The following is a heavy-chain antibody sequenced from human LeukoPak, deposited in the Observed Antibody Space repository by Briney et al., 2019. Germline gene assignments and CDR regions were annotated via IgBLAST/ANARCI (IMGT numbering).Heavy chain of an antibody. CDR3: AGLTTCGCKSRSCYTDY. CDR2: IYYSGNT. D-gene: IGHD2-2*02. J-gene: IGHJ4*02. Sequence: PSETLSLTCTVSSGSVSSSSYYWGWIRQPPGKGLEWIGTIYYSGNTFYNPSLKSRVTISVDTSKNQFSLKLSSVTAANTALYYWAGLTTCGCKSRSCYTDYWGQGILVTVSS. CDR1: SGSVSSSSYY. V-gene: IGHV4-39*01.